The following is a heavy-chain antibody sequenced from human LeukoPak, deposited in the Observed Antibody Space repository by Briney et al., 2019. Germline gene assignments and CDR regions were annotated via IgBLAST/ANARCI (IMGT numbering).Heavy chain of an antibody. CDR2: INPSGGST. D-gene: IGHD3-9*01. V-gene: IGHV1-46*01. Sequence: ASVKVSCKASGYTFTSYYMHWVRQAPRQGLEWMGIINPSGGSTSYAQKFQGRVTMTRDTSTSTVYMELSSLRSEDTAVYYCARESYYDILTGHDAFDIWGQGTMVTVSS. CDR3: ARESYYDILTGHDAFDI. CDR1: GYTFTSYY. J-gene: IGHJ3*02.